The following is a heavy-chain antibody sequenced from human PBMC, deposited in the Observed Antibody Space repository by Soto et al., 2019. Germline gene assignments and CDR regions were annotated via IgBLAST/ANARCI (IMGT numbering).Heavy chain of an antibody. J-gene: IGHJ5*02. D-gene: IGHD2-15*01. CDR1: GYTFTRYP. CDR2: INPDNGNT. CDR3: ARRIATGQLDP. Sequence: QVQLVQSGAEVKKPGASVKISCKASGYTFTRYPMNWVRQAPGQRLEWIGGINPDNGNTKSSQKFHDRVIITRDTSASTAYMDLSSLNSEDTAVYYCARRIATGQLDPWGQGTLVTVSS. V-gene: IGHV1-3*01.